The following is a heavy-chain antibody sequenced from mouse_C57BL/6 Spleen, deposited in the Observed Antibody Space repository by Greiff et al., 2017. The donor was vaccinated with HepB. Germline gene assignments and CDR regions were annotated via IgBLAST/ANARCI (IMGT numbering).Heavy chain of an antibody. V-gene: IGHV1-82*01. CDR3: ARELGPYYFDY. J-gene: IGHJ2*01. D-gene: IGHD4-1*01. CDR1: GYAFSSSW. CDR2: IYPGDGDT. Sequence: QVQLQQSGPELVKPGASVKISCKASGYAFSSSWMNWVKQRPGKGLEWIGRIYPGDGDTNYNGKFKGKATLTADKSSSTAYMQLSSLTSEDSAVYFCARELGPYYFDYWGQGTTLTVSS.